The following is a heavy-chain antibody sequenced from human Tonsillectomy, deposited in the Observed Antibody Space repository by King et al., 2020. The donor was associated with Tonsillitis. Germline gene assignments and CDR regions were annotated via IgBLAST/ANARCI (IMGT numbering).Heavy chain of an antibody. J-gene: IGHJ3*02. CDR3: AKYKSDYLHDAFDI. Sequence: VQLVESGGGLVQPGGSLRLSCAASGFTFSSYGMSWVLQAPGKGLECVSAISGTGGSTYCADSVKGRFTISRDNSKNTLYLQMNSLRAEDTAVYYCAKYKSDYLHDAFDIWGQGTKVTVSS. D-gene: IGHD4-17*01. CDR1: GFTFSSYG. V-gene: IGHV3-23*04. CDR2: ISGTGGST.